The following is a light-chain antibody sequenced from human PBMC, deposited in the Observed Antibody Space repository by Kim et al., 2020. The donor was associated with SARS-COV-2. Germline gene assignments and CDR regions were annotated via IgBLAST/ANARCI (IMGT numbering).Light chain of an antibody. J-gene: IGKJ2*01. V-gene: IGKV3-20*01. CDR1: QSVSSSY. CDR3: QQYGSSPQYT. CDR2: GAS. Sequence: SPGERDTVSCRASQSVSSSYLAWYQQKPGQAPRLLIYGASSRATGIPERFSGSGSGTDFTLTISRLEPEDFAVYYCQQYGSSPQYTFGQGTKLEI.